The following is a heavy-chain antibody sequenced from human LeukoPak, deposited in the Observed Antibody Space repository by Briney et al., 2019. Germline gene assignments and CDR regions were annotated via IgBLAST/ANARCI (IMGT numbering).Heavy chain of an antibody. CDR2: IIPIFGTA. Sequence: GASVKVSCKASGYTFTSYGISWVRQAPGQGLEWMGRIIPIFGTANYAQKFQGRVTITTDESTSTAYMELSSLRSEDTAVYYCARDRTTGTSGVWFDPWGQGTLVTVSS. CDR1: GYTFTSYG. V-gene: IGHV1-69*05. CDR3: ARDRTTGTSGVWFDP. D-gene: IGHD1-1*01. J-gene: IGHJ5*02.